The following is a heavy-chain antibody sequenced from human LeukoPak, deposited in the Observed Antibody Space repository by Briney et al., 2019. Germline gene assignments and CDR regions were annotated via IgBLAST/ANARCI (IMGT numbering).Heavy chain of an antibody. J-gene: IGHJ4*02. D-gene: IGHD3-3*01. CDR3: AREDYDFWSGDYSKVNFEY. V-gene: IGHV3-21*01. Sequence: GGTLRLSCAASGFTFSSYSMNWVRQAPGKGLEWVSSISSSSSYIYYADSVKGRFTISRDNAKNSLYLQMNSLRAEDTAVYYCAREDYDFWSGDYSKVNFEYWGQGTLVTVSS. CDR1: GFTFSSYS. CDR2: ISSSSSYI.